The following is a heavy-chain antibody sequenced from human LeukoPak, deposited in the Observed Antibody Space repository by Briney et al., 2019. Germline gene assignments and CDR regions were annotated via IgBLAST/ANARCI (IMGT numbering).Heavy chain of an antibody. V-gene: IGHV4-39*07. CDR1: GFTFNRYS. CDR2: IYYSGST. D-gene: IGHD3-22*01. J-gene: IGHJ4*02. CDR3: ARVYYDSSGRFDY. Sequence: GSLRLSCAASGFTFNRYSMNWVRQAPGKGLEWIGSIYYSGSTYYNPSLKSRVTISVDTSKNQFSLKLSSVTAADTAVYYCARVYYDSSGRFDYWGQGTLVTVSS.